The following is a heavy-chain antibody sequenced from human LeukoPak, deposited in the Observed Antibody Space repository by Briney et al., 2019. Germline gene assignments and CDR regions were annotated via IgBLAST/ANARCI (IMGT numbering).Heavy chain of an antibody. V-gene: IGHV3-43*02. CDR2: ISGDGGST. Sequence: GGSLRLSCAASGFTFDDYAMHWVRQAPGQGLEWVSLISGDGGSTYYADSVKGRFTISRDNSKNSLYLQMNSLRAEDMALYYCAKDINGDYFNYYMDVWGKGTTVTVSS. D-gene: IGHD4-17*01. CDR1: GFTFDDYA. J-gene: IGHJ6*03. CDR3: AKDINGDYFNYYMDV.